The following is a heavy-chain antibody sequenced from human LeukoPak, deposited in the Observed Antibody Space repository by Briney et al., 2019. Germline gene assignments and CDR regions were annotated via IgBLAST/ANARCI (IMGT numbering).Heavy chain of an antibody. D-gene: IGHD5-24*01. J-gene: IGHJ4*02. Sequence: GGSLRLSCAASEFTFSSYGMHWVRQAPGKGLEWVAVISYDGSNKYYADSVKGRFTISRDNSKNTLYLQMNSLRAEDTAAYYCASGRRDGYNWGIWGQGTLVTVSS. CDR1: EFTFSSYG. CDR3: ASGRRDGYNWGI. CDR2: ISYDGSNK. V-gene: IGHV3-30*03.